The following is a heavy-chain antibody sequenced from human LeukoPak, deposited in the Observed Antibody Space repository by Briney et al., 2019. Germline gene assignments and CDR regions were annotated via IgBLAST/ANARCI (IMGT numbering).Heavy chain of an antibody. CDR2: ISAYNGNT. V-gene: IGHV1-18*01. J-gene: IGHJ5*02. CDR1: GYTFTSYG. CDR3: ARDRPVVVAATPIDP. Sequence: ASVNVSCKASGYTFTSYGISWVRQAPGQGLEWMGWISAYNGNTNYAQKLQGRVTMTTDTSTSTAYMELRSLRSDDTAVYYCARDRPVVVAATPIDPWGQGTLVTVSS. D-gene: IGHD2-15*01.